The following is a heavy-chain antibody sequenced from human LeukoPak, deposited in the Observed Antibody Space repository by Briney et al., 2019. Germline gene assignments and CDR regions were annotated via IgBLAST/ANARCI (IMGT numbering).Heavy chain of an antibody. CDR3: ARQAISGSYFGSAFDI. V-gene: IGHV5-51*01. D-gene: IGHD1-26*01. CDR2: IHPGDSDT. CDR1: GNSFTTYW. Sequence: GESLKISCKGSGNSFTTYWIGWVRQMPGKGLEWMGIIHPGDSDTRYSPSFQGQVTISADKSISTAYLQWSSLKASDTAMYYCARQAISGSYFGSAFDIWGQGTMVTVSS. J-gene: IGHJ3*02.